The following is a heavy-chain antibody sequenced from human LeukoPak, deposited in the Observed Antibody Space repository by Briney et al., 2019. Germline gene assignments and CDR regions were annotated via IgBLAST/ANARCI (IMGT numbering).Heavy chain of an antibody. CDR2: INHSGST. Sequence: SETLSLTCAVYGGSFSGYYWSWIRQPPGKGLEWIGEINHSGSTNYNPSLKSRVTISADMSKNQFSLKLSSVTAADTAVYYCARHYYYYYMDVWGKGTTVTISS. V-gene: IGHV4-34*01. CDR1: GGSFSGYY. J-gene: IGHJ6*03. CDR3: ARHYYYYYMDV.